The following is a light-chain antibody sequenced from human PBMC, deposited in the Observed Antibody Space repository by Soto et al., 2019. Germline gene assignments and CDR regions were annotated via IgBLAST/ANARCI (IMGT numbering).Light chain of an antibody. CDR2: RNN. CDR3: AAWDDSLSGFVL. J-gene: IGLJ2*01. Sequence: QSVLTQPPSASGTTGQRVTISCSGSSSNIGSNYVYWYQQLPGTAPKLLIYRNNQRPSGVPDRFSGSKSGTSASLAISGLRSEDEADYYCAAWDDSLSGFVLFGGGTKVTVL. CDR1: SSNIGSNY. V-gene: IGLV1-47*01.